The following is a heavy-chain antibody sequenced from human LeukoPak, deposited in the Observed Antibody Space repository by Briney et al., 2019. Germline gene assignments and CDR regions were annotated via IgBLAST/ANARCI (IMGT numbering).Heavy chain of an antibody. V-gene: IGHV4-39*07. J-gene: IGHJ3*02. D-gene: IGHD3-10*01. CDR2: IYYSGST. Sequence: SSETLSLTCTVSGGSITSSSYYWGWIRQPPGKGLEWIGSIYYSGSTHYSPSLKSRVTISVDMSKNQFSLKLSSVTAADTAVYYCARERITMVRGNQYDAFDIWGQGTMVTVSS. CDR1: GGSITSSSYY. CDR3: ARERITMVRGNQYDAFDI.